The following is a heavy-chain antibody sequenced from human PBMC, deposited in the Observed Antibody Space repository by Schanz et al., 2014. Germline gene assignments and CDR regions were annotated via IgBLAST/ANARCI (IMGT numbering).Heavy chain of an antibody. Sequence: QVQLVQSGADVKKPGASVKVSCKASGNTLSAYYIHWIRQAPGQGLEWMGWIDPNSGGTNYAQKFQGRVTMTRDTSSSTVYMQLSSLTSDDTAVYYCARDRDQWDGNYLDYGGQGTLVTVSS. D-gene: IGHD1-26*01. J-gene: IGHJ4*02. CDR3: ARDRDQWDGNYLDY. CDR1: GNTLSAYY. V-gene: IGHV1-2*02. CDR2: IDPNSGGT.